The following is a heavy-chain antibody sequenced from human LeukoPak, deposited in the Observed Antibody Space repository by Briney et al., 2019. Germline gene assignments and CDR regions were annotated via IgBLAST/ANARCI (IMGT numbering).Heavy chain of an antibody. J-gene: IGHJ6*02. CDR1: GGTFSSYA. CDR2: IIPIFGTA. CDR3: AADRYYYGMDV. V-gene: IGHV1-69*13. Sequence: ASVKVSCKASGGTFSSYAISWVRQAPGQGLEWMGGIIPIFGTANYAQKFQGRVTITADESTSTAYMELSSLRSEDTAVYYCAADRYYYGMDVWAKGPQSPSP.